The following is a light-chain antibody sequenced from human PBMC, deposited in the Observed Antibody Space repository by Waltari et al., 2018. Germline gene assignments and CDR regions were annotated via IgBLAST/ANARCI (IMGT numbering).Light chain of an antibody. CDR2: AAS. CDR3: QQSYSTPYT. CDR1: QSISSY. Sequence: DIQMTQSPSSLSASVGDRVTITCRASQSISSYLNWYQQKPGKAPKLLIYAASSLQSGVPSSFSGSGSGTEFTLTISSLQPENIATYYCQQSYSTPYTFGQGTRLEIK. J-gene: IGKJ2*01. V-gene: IGKV1-39*01.